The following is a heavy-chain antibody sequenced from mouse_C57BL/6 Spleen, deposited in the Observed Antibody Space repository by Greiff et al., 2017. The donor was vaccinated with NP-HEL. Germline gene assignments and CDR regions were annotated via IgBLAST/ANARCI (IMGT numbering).Heavy chain of an antibody. J-gene: IGHJ1*03. CDR2: ISDGGSYT. V-gene: IGHV5-4*01. CDR3: ARDYYYGSSPYWYFDV. Sequence: EVKVVESGGGLVKPGGSLKLSCAASGFTFSSYAMSWVRQTPEKRLEWVATISDGGSYTYYPDNVKGRFTISRDNAKNNLYLQMSHLKSEDTAMYYCARDYYYGSSPYWYFDVWGTGTTVTVSS. CDR1: GFTFSSYA. D-gene: IGHD1-1*01.